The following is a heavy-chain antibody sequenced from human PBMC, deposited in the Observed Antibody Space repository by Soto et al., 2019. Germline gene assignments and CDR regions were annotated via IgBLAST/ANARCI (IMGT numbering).Heavy chain of an antibody. J-gene: IGHJ4*02. CDR3: ARVPYREGGGYFDD. CDR2: ISYDGTNK. CDR1: GFTFNNYA. V-gene: IGHV3-30-3*01. Sequence: QAQLVQSGGGVVLPGTSLRLSCAASGFTFNNYAMHWVRQYPGKGLEWVAVISYDGTNKDHADSVRGRFTISRDNSNNTLYLQMKSLTSEDTAVYYCARVPYREGGGYFDDWGQGTLVTVSS. D-gene: IGHD3-16*01.